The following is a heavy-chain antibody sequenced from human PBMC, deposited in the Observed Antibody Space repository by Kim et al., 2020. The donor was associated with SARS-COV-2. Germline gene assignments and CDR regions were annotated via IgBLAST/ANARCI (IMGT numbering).Heavy chain of an antibody. V-gene: IGHV3-72*01. D-gene: IGHD2-21*01. CDR1: GFTFSDHY. CDR2: IRTKANSYTT. J-gene: IGHJ4*02. Sequence: GGSLRLSCAASGFTFSDHYMDWVRQAPGKGLEWVARIRTKANSYTTEYAASVKGRITISRDDSKNSLYLQMNSLKTEGTAVYYCAREGYYSSQVFDYWGQGALFTVSS. CDR3: AREGYYSSQVFDY.